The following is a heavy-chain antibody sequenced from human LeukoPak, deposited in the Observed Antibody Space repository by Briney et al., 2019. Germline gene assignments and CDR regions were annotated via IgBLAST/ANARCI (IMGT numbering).Heavy chain of an antibody. CDR2: IHSSGAT. J-gene: IGHJ5*02. V-gene: IGHV3-53*01. Sequence: PGGSLRLSCAASGFTGSNNYVSWVRQVPGMGLEWVSAIHSSGATCYADSVKGRFTISRDNSKNTLYLQMNSLRAEDTAVYYCAKDGSHNWFDPWGQGTLVTVSS. D-gene: IGHD1-26*01. CDR1: GFTGSNNY. CDR3: AKDGSHNWFDP.